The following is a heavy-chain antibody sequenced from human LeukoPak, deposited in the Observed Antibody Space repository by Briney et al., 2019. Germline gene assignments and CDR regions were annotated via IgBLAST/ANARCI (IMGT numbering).Heavy chain of an antibody. J-gene: IGHJ4*02. CDR3: ARGRINSYFLGDS. CDR1: GGSFGGYY. V-gene: IGHV4-34*01. CDR2: KTESGST. Sequence: PSETLSLTCGVSGGSFGGYYWSWIRQTPGKGLEWIGEKTESGSTNYNPSLKSRVTVSVDASKKQFSLNLRSVTAADTAVYYCARGRINSYFLGDSWGQGTLVTVSS. D-gene: IGHD5-18*01.